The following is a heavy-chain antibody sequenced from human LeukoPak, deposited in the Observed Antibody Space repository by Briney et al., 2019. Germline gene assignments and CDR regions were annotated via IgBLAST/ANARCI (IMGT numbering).Heavy chain of an antibody. J-gene: IGHJ4*02. CDR1: GGSISSSSYY. V-gene: IGHV4-39*01. CDR2: IYYSGST. Sequence: SETLSLTCAVSGGSISSSSYYWGWIRQPPGKGLEWIGSIYYSGSTYYNPSLKSRVTISVDTSKNQFSLKLSSVTAADTAVYYCARRDGSGSYSLYYFDYWGQGTLVTVSS. D-gene: IGHD3-10*01. CDR3: ARRDGSGSYSLYYFDY.